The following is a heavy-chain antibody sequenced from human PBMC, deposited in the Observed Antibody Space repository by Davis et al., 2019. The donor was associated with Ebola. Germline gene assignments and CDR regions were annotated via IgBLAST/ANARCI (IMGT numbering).Heavy chain of an antibody. CDR3: VSAGWDH. CDR2: ISDDSSST. CDR1: GFTFSNYN. Sequence: PGGSLRLSCTVSGFTFSNYNMNWVRQSPGKGLEWVSHISDDSSSTYYADSVKGRFTISRDNAKNSLYPQLNTLRDEDTAVYFCVSAGWDHWGQGTLVTVSS. V-gene: IGHV3-48*02. D-gene: IGHD2-15*01. J-gene: IGHJ4*02.